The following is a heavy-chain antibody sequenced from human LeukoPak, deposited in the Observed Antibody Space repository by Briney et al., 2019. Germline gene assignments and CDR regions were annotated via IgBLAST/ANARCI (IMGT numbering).Heavy chain of an antibody. Sequence: KASETLSLTCTVSGDSISNYYWSWIRQPAGKGLEWIGRIYTSGSTNYNPSLKSRVTMSVDTSKNQFSLKLSSVTAADTAVYYCARVSLVQGAPDYYFDYWGQGTLVTVSS. J-gene: IGHJ4*02. D-gene: IGHD3-10*01. CDR1: GDSISNYY. CDR2: IYTSGST. V-gene: IGHV4-4*07. CDR3: ARVSLVQGAPDYYFDY.